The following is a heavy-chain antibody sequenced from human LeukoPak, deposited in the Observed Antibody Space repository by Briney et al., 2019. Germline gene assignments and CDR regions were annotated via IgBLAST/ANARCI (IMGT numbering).Heavy chain of an antibody. Sequence: PSETLSLTCTVSGDSISGYYCSWIRQPPGKGLEWIAYIYYSGSTNYNPSLKSRVTISVDTSKNQFSLNLSSVTAADTAVYYCARSPYSSNLYIWGQGTLVTVSS. V-gene: IGHV4-59*01. J-gene: IGHJ4*02. CDR2: IYYSGST. D-gene: IGHD6-13*01. CDR3: ARSPYSSNLYI. CDR1: GDSISGYY.